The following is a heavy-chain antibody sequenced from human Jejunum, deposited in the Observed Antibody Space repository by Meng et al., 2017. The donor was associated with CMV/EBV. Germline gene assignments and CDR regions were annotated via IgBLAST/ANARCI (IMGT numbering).Heavy chain of an antibody. D-gene: IGHD1-1*01. V-gene: IGHV3-72*01. Sequence: CAASGFTFRNYYMDWVRQAQGKGLKWVGRIRNKLNSYITEYAASVKGRFIISRDDSENSLYLQVNSLKTEDTAVYYCVRENDGAFDIWGQGTMVTVSS. CDR1: GFTFRNYY. CDR3: VRENDGAFDI. J-gene: IGHJ3*02. CDR2: IRNKLNSYIT.